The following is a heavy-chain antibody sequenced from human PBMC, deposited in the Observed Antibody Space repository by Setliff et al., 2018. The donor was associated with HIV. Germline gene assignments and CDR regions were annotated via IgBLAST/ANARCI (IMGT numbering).Heavy chain of an antibody. CDR2: INTGNGNT. J-gene: IGHJ4*02. CDR1: GYTFTTYA. CDR3: ARPQRDTAMAYFDN. D-gene: IGHD5-18*01. V-gene: IGHV1-3*03. Sequence: ASVKVSCKASGYTFTTYAIHWVRQAPGQRLEWMGWINTGNGNTKYSQEFQGRVTITRDTSTSTVYMELSSLRSEDTAVYYCARPQRDTAMAYFDNWGQGTPVTVSS.